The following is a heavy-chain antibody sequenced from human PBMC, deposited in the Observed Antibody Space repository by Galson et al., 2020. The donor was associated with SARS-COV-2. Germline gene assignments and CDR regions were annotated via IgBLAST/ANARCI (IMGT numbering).Heavy chain of an antibody. CDR3: ARGNFYILTGLYIDS. Sequence: SETLSLTCSVSGDPISGNHWSWIRQPPGRALEWIGRIYNSGTTNYNPSLKRRVTISLDMSQRQISLKMSSVTAADTAVYYCARGNFYILTGLYIDSWGQGTRVTVSS. CDR2: IYNSGTT. D-gene: IGHD3-9*01. V-gene: IGHV4-59*13. J-gene: IGHJ5*01. CDR1: GDPISGNH.